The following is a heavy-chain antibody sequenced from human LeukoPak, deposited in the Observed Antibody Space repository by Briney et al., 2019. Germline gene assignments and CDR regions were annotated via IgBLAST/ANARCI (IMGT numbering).Heavy chain of an antibody. J-gene: IGHJ4*02. CDR3: SRENGAFSPFGY. Sequence: SETLSLTCGVYGGSFSAYYWSWTRQPPEKGLEWIGEINHSGGTNYNPSLKSRVTISVDTSKNHLSLHLTSVTAADTAVYYCSRENGAFSPFGYWGQGYLVTVLS. CDR1: GGSFSAYY. CDR2: INHSGGT. V-gene: IGHV4-34*01. D-gene: IGHD2-8*01.